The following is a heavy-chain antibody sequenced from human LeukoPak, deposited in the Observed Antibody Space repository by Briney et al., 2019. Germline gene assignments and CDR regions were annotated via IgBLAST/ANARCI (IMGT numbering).Heavy chain of an antibody. Sequence: PGGSLRLSCVASGFTVSNNYINWVRQAPGKGPEWVSSIDSSGSTDYANSGKGRFTISRNNFKNTVNLQMNSLRAEDTAIYYCARDRMAARLGSHYYYGMDVWGPGTTVTVSS. CDR2: IDSSGST. CDR3: ARDRMAARLGSHYYYGMDV. J-gene: IGHJ6*02. V-gene: IGHV3-53*04. D-gene: IGHD6-6*01. CDR1: GFTVSNNY.